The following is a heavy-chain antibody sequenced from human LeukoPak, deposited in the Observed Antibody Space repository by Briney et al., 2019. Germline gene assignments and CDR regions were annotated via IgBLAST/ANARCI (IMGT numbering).Heavy chain of an antibody. CDR3: ASTIFEMATMWPYFDY. CDR1: GGSISSSSYY. J-gene: IGHJ4*02. Sequence: SETLSLTCTVSGGSISSSSYYWGWIRQPPGKGLEWIGSTYYSGSTYYNPSLKSRVTISVDTSKNQFSLKLSSVTAADTAVYYCASTIFEMATMWPYFDYWGQGTLVTVSS. V-gene: IGHV4-39*01. CDR2: TYYSGST. D-gene: IGHD5-24*01.